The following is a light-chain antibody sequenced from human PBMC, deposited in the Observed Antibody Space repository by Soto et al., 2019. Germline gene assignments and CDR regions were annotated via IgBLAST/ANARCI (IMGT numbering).Light chain of an antibody. CDR3: QQSYSTLRT. Sequence: DIQMTQYPYSLSASVGDRVTITCRASQSISSYLNWYQQKPGKAPKLLIYAASSLQSGVPSRFSGSGSGTDFTLTISSLQPEDFATYYCQQSYSTLRTFGQGAKVDI. CDR2: AAS. CDR1: QSISSY. J-gene: IGKJ1*01. V-gene: IGKV1-39*01.